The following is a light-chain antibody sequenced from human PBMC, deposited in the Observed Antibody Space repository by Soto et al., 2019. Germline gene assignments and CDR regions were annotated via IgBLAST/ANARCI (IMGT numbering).Light chain of an antibody. CDR2: QAS. Sequence: DIQMTQSPSTLSASVGDRVIITCRASQSISSWLAWYQQKAGKAPKLLIYQASSLEGGVPSRFSGSGSGTEFTLTISSLQPDDLATYYCQHYNSFTWTFGQGTRVEFK. J-gene: IGKJ1*01. CDR1: QSISSW. CDR3: QHYNSFTWT. V-gene: IGKV1-5*03.